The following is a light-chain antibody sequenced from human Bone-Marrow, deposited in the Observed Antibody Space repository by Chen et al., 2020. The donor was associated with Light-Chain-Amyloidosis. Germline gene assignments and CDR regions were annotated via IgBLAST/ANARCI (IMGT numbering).Light chain of an antibody. CDR2: RDD. CDR1: SSNIGSNY. J-gene: IGLJ3*02. V-gene: IGLV1-47*01. CDR3: ATWDDSLSHLWV. Sequence: QSVVTQPPSASGTPGQRVTISCSGSSSNIGSNYVYWYQHFPGAAPKLLLYRDDERPSGVPDRFPGSKSGTSASLAISGLRSEDEADYYCATWDDSLSHLWVFGGGTKLTVL.